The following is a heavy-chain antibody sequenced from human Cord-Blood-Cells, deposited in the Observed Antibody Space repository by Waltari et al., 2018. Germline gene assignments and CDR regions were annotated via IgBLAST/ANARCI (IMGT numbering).Heavy chain of an antibody. CDR1: GGTFSSYA. CDR3: ARVGITSFGVTDYYYMDV. Sequence: QVQLVQSGAEVKKPGSSVKVSCKASGGTFSSYAISWVRPAPGQGLEWMGVILPIFGTTNYTHKVQGRVTITADESTSTAYMELSSLRSEDTAVYYCARVGITSFGVTDYYYMDVWGKGTTVTVSS. J-gene: IGHJ6*03. D-gene: IGHD3-3*01. V-gene: IGHV1-69*01. CDR2: ILPIFGTT.